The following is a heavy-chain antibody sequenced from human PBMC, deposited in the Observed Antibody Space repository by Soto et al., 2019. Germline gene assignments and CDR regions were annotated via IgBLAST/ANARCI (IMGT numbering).Heavy chain of an antibody. J-gene: IGHJ3*02. Sequence: GGSLRLSCAASGFTFSSYSMNRVRQAPGKGLEWVSYISSSSSTIYYADSVKGRFTISRDNAKNSLYLQMNSLRAEDTAVYYCARASTRYSSGWTDAFDIWGQGTMVTVSS. V-gene: IGHV3-48*01. D-gene: IGHD6-19*01. CDR1: GFTFSSYS. CDR2: ISSSSSTI. CDR3: ARASTRYSSGWTDAFDI.